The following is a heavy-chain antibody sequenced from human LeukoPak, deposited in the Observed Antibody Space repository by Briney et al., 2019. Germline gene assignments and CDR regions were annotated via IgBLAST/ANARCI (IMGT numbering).Heavy chain of an antibody. D-gene: IGHD6-13*01. V-gene: IGHV4-30-2*01. J-gene: IGHJ3*02. CDR1: GFTFSDYY. CDR2: IYHSGST. Sequence: LRLSCAASGFTFSDYYMSWIRQPPGKGLEWIGYIYHSGSTYYNPFLKSRVTISVDRSKNQFSLKLSSVTAADTAVYYCARVRYSSSLYAFDIWGQGTMVTVSS. CDR3: ARVRYSSSLYAFDI.